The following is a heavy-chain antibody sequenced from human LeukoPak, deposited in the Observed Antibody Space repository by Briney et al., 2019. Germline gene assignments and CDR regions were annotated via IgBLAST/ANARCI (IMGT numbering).Heavy chain of an antibody. Sequence: GGSLRLSCAASGFTFSNAWMSWVRQAPGKGLEWVGRIKSETDGGTTDYAAPVKGRFTISRDDSKNTLYLQMNSLKTEDTAVYYCTTDQGSLGRFDPWGQGTLVTVSS. CDR2: IKSETDGGTT. V-gene: IGHV3-15*01. J-gene: IGHJ5*02. CDR3: TTDQGSLGRFDP. CDR1: GFTFSNAW.